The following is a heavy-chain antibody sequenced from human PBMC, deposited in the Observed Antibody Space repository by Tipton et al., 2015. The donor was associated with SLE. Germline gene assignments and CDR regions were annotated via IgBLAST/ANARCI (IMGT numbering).Heavy chain of an antibody. J-gene: IGHJ3*02. CDR3: ARGDLYSDYVWGTLRGAFDI. Sequence: LRLSCTVSGGSISSGGYYWSWIRQHPGKGLEWIGEINHRGSTNYNPSLKSGLTISVDTSKNQFSLRLSSVTAADTALYYCARGDLYSDYVWGTLRGAFDIWGQGTVVTVSS. CDR2: INHRGST. D-gene: IGHD3-16*01. V-gene: IGHV4-31*03. CDR1: GGSISSGGYY.